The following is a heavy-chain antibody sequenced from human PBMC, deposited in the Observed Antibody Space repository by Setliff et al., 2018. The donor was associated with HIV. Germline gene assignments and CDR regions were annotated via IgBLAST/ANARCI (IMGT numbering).Heavy chain of an antibody. Sequence: ASVKVSCKASGYTFTSYDINWVRQATGQGLEWMGWMNPNSGNTGYARKFQGRVTMTRNTSISTAYMELSSLRPEDTAVYYCARGAWYTSGWYSSRYMDVWGKGTTVTVSS. V-gene: IGHV1-8*02. J-gene: IGHJ6*03. CDR1: GYTFTSYD. D-gene: IGHD6-19*01. CDR2: MNPNSGNT. CDR3: ARGAWYTSGWYSSRYMDV.